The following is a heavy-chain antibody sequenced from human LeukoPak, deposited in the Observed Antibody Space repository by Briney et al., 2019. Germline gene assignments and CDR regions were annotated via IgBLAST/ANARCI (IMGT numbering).Heavy chain of an antibody. V-gene: IGHV3-23*01. CDR1: GFSFSSYG. Sequence: PGGSLRLSCAASGFSFSSYGMSWVRQAPGKGLEWVSSISGSGGSTYYADSVKGRFTISRDNSKNTLYLQMNSLKAEDTAVYYCAKNRDGYNNGMDVWGQGTTVTVSS. D-gene: IGHD5-24*01. CDR2: ISGSGGST. J-gene: IGHJ6*02. CDR3: AKNRDGYNNGMDV.